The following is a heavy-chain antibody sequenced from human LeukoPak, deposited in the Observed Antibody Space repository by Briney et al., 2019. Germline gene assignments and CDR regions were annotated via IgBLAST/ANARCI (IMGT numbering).Heavy chain of an antibody. CDR1: GGSISSYY. CDR2: IYYSGST. V-gene: IGHV4-59*01. D-gene: IGHD6-19*01. J-gene: IGHJ4*02. CDR3: AREGSSGRLDY. Sequence: PSETLSLTCTVSGGSISSYYWSWIRQPPGKGLEWIGYIYYSGSTNYNPSLKSRVTISVDTSKNQFSLKLSSMTAADTAVYYCAREGSSGRLDYWGQGTLVTVSS.